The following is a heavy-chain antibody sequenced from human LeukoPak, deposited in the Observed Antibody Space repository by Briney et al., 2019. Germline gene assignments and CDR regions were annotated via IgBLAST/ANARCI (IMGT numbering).Heavy chain of an antibody. Sequence: PSETLSLTCAVYGGSFSGYYWSWIRQPAGKGLEWIGRIYPSGSTNYNSSLKSRVTMSVDTSKNQFSLKLSSVTAADTAVYYCARFSAMAPWYMDVWGKGTTVTVSS. V-gene: IGHV4-59*10. D-gene: IGHD5-18*01. CDR3: ARFSAMAPWYMDV. CDR1: GGSFSGYY. J-gene: IGHJ6*03. CDR2: IYPSGST.